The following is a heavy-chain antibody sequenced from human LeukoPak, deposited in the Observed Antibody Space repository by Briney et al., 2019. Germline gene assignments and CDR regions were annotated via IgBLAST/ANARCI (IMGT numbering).Heavy chain of an antibody. J-gene: IGHJ4*02. CDR1: GFTFSGFS. CDR3: ARAGSHWHYVY. Sequence: SGGSLRLSCAASGFTFSGFSMSWVRQSPTKGLEWVANIKQDGSERYYVDSVKGRFTISRDNAKNSLSLQMNNLRVEDTAVYYCARAGSHWHYVYWGQGIVVTVSS. V-gene: IGHV3-7*01. D-gene: IGHD3-10*01. CDR2: IKQDGSER.